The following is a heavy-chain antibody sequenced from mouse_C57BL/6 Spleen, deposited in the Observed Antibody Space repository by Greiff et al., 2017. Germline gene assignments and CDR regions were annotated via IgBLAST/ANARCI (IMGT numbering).Heavy chain of an antibody. CDR2: ISGGGGNT. CDR1: GFTFSSYT. D-gene: IGHD1-1*01. Sequence: EVKLVESGGGLVKPGGSLKLSCAASGFTFSSYTMSWVRQTPEKRLEWVATISGGGGNTYYPDSVKGRFTISRDNAKNTLYLQMSSLRSEDTALYYCARHLITTVVAKEGYFDVWGTGTTVTVSS. V-gene: IGHV5-9*01. CDR3: ARHLITTVVAKEGYFDV. J-gene: IGHJ1*03.